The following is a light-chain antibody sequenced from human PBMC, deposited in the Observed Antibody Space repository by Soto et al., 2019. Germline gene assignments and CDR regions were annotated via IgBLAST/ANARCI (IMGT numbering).Light chain of an antibody. CDR1: QTISSY. CDR2: AAS. V-gene: IGKV1-39*01. CDR3: QQANSFPLT. J-gene: IGKJ4*01. Sequence: DIQLTQSPSSLSASVGDKVTITCRASQTISSYLNWYQQKPGKAPELLISAASSLQSGVPSRFSGSGSGTDFTLTISSLQPEDFATYYCQQANSFPLTFGGGTKVDIK.